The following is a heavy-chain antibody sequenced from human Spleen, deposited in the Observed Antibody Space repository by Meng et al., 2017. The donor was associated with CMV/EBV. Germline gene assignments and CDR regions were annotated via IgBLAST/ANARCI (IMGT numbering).Heavy chain of an antibody. J-gene: IGHJ5*02. V-gene: IGHV1-8*01. CDR3: ARANYCSSTSCSNWFDP. Sequence: YTFTSDDINWVRQATGQGLEWMGWMNPNSGNTGYAQKFQCRVTMTRNTSISTAYMELSSLRSEDTAVYYCARANYCSSTSCSNWFDPWGHGTLVTVSS. CDR2: MNPNSGNT. CDR1: YTFTSDD. D-gene: IGHD2-2*01.